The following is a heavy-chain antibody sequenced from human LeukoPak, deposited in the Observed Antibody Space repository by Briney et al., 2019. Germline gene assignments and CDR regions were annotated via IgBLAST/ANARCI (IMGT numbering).Heavy chain of an antibody. CDR1: GGSFSVYY. Sequence: SETLSLTCAVYGGSFSVYYWSWIRQPPGKGLEWIGEINHSGSTNYNPSLKSRVTISVDTSKNQFSLKLSSVTAADTAVYYCARPVGSGSYYYYYGMDVWGKGTTVTVSS. V-gene: IGHV4-34*01. CDR2: INHSGST. D-gene: IGHD3-10*01. J-gene: IGHJ6*04. CDR3: ARPVGSGSYYYYYGMDV.